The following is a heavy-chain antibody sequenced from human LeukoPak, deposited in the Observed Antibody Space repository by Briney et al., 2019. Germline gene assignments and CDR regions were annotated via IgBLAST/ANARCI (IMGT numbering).Heavy chain of an antibody. CDR3: ARDGSHSIVVVPAALSV. J-gene: IGHJ4*02. Sequence: ASQILSLTCTVSGGSISSGSYYWSWIRQPAGKGLEWIGHIYTSGSTNYNPSLKSRVTISVDTSKNQFSLKLSSVTAADTAVYYCARDGSHSIVVVPAALSVWGQGTLVTVSS. CDR1: GGSISSGSYY. D-gene: IGHD2-2*01. V-gene: IGHV4-61*09. CDR2: IYTSGST.